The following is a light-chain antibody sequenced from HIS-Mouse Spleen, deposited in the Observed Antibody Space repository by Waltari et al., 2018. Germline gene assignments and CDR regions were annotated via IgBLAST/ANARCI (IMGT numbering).Light chain of an antibody. CDR2: KDS. V-gene: IGLV3-25*03. CDR3: QSADSSGTYQDVV. CDR1: ALPKQY. J-gene: IGLJ2*01. Sequence: SYELTQPPSVSVSPGQTARITCSGDALPKQYAYWYQQKPGQAPVLVIYKDSERPSGIPERVSCSSSGTTVTLTIRGVQAEDEADYYCQSADSSGTYQDVVFGGGTKLTVL.